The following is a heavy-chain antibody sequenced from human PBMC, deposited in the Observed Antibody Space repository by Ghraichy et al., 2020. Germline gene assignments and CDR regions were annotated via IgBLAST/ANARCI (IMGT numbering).Heavy chain of an antibody. CDR1: GFTFGDYA. J-gene: IGHJ5*02. CDR2: ISGSSDDT. Sequence: GGSLRLSCKAAGFTFGDYAMNWVRQSPGKGLEWVSSISGSSDDTYYRDSVKGRMFVSRDNLENTLYLQMNRLRVEDTAIYYCTRTSTSSIYVGWFDPWGQGTRVTVSS. D-gene: IGHD3-16*01. V-gene: IGHV3-23*01. CDR3: TRTSTSSIYVGWFDP.